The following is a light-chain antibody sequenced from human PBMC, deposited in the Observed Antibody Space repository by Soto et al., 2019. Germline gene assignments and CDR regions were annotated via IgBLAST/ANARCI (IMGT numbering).Light chain of an antibody. CDR3: QVWDSSDNHVV. J-gene: IGLJ3*02. CDR1: KLGSES. V-gene: IGLV3-21*02. Sequence: SYELTQPPSVSVAPGQTARITCGGSKLGSESVYWYRQKPGQAPVLVVYDDSDRPSGIPERFSGSNSGHTATLTINRVEAGDEADYYCQVWDSSDNHVVFGGGTKVTVL. CDR2: DDS.